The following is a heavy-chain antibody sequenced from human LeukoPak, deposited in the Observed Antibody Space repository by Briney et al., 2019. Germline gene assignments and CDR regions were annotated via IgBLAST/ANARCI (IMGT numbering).Heavy chain of an antibody. V-gene: IGHV3-23*01. Sequence: GGSLRLSCAASGFTFSSYAMSWVRQAPGKGLEWVSGISGSDGTTYYADSAKGRFTISRDNAKNTMFLQMNNLRAEDTAVYYCAKEIDGFDVWGQGTLVTVSS. CDR2: ISGSDGTT. CDR1: GFTFSSYA. J-gene: IGHJ3*01. CDR3: AKEIDGFDV.